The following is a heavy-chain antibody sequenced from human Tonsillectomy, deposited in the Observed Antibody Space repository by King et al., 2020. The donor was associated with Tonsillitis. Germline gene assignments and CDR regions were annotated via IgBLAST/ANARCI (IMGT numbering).Heavy chain of an antibody. J-gene: IGHJ4*02. CDR3: ARYVSGSFDY. CDR1: GGSISSTDHF. V-gene: IGHV4-39*01. CDR2: ISSSGTI. D-gene: IGHD1-26*01. Sequence: QLQESGPGVVKPSETLFLTCTVSGGSISSTDHFWAWIRQPPGKGLEWIGYISSSGTIFYNPSLKSLITISGGTSENRFSLKLTSVTAADTAVYFCARYVSGSFDYWGQGALVTVSS.